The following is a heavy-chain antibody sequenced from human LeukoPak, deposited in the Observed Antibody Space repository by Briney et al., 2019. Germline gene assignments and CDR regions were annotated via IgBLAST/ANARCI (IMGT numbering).Heavy chain of an antibody. D-gene: IGHD2-21*02. J-gene: IGHJ4*02. Sequence: LETLSLTCTVSGGSIGNLYWSWIRQPAGEGLELIGRVTVATTNYNPSLKSRVTMSVTKSKNQFSLKLNSVTAADTGIYYCARLGDYGDWGDNWGQGILVTVSS. CDR2: VTVATT. V-gene: IGHV4-4*07. CDR1: GGSIGNLY. CDR3: ARLGDYGDWGDN.